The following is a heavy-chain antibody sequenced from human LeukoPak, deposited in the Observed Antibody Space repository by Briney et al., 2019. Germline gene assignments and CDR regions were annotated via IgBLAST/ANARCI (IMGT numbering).Heavy chain of an antibody. V-gene: IGHV4-39*01. Sequence: SETLSLTCTVSGGSISSSGYYWVWIRQPPGKGLERIGSNYHSGSTYYNPSLKSRITISVDTSKNQFSLKLSSVTAADTAVYYCARTNYGRRWFDPWGQGTLVTVSS. J-gene: IGHJ5*02. CDR1: GGSISSSGYY. CDR3: ARTNYGRRWFDP. D-gene: IGHD1-7*01. CDR2: NYHSGST.